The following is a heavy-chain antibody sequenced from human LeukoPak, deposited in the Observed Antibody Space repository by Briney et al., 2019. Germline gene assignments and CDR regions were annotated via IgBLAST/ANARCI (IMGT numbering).Heavy chain of an antibody. Sequence: GGSLRLSCVASGFTFSDYAMNWVRQAPGKGLEWVSTFKTNYNQVYYAESVRGRFTISTDNSKNTAYLQMNSLRDEDTAVYYCARDLVRGRYFTSFGHWGQGTLVTVSS. CDR2: FKTNYNQV. CDR1: GFTFSDYA. J-gene: IGHJ4*02. V-gene: IGHV3-23*05. D-gene: IGHD1-26*01. CDR3: ARDLVRGRYFTSFGH.